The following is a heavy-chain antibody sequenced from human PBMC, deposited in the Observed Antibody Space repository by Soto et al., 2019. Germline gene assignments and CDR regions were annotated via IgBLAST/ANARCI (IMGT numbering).Heavy chain of an antibody. CDR3: ARGYRVAVAGTDAFDI. V-gene: IGHV3-21*01. D-gene: IGHD6-19*01. CDR1: GFTFSSYS. J-gene: IGHJ3*02. CDR2: ISSSSSYI. Sequence: GGSLRLSCAASGFTFSSYSMNWVCQAPGKGLEWVSSISSSSSYIYYADSVKGRFTISRDNAKNSLYLQMNSLRAEDTAVYYCARGYRVAVAGTDAFDIWGQGTMVTVSS.